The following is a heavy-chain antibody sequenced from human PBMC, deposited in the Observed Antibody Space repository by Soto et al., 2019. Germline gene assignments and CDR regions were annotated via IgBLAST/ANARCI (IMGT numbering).Heavy chain of an antibody. Sequence: QVQLVQSGAEVKKPGASVKVSCKVSGYTLTELSMHWVRQAPGKGLEWMGGFDPEDGETIYAQKFQGRVTMTEDTSTDTAYRELSSLRSEDTAVYYCATSGRTRNIVVVPAAMLGFDYWGQGTLVTVSS. CDR3: ATSGRTRNIVVVPAAMLGFDY. V-gene: IGHV1-24*01. D-gene: IGHD2-2*01. CDR1: GYTLTELS. J-gene: IGHJ4*02. CDR2: FDPEDGET.